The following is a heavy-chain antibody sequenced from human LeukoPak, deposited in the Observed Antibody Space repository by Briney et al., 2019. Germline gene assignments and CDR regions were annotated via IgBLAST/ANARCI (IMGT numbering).Heavy chain of an antibody. D-gene: IGHD6-13*01. CDR3: ARGTAAAAWFDP. J-gene: IGHJ5*02. Sequence: RGSLRLSCAGSGFTFSSYSMNWVRQAPGKGLEWVSSISSSSNYIYYADSVKGRFTISRDNAKSSLSLQMNSLRAEDTAVYYCARGTAAAAWFDPWGQGTLVTVSS. CDR1: GFTFSSYS. CDR2: ISSSSNYI. V-gene: IGHV3-21*01.